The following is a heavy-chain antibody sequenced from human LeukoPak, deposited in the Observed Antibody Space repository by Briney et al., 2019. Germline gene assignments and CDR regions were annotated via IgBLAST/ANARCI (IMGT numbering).Heavy chain of an antibody. CDR3: AKVGHYDRSGYFDY. CDR2: VSGSGGST. D-gene: IGHD3-22*01. V-gene: IGHV3-23*01. CDR1: GFTFSSYA. Sequence: PGGSLRLSCAASGFTFSSYAMSWVRQAPGKGLEWVSAVSGSGGSTYYADSVKGWFTISRDNSKNTLYLQMNSLRAEDTVVYYCAKVGHYDRSGYFDYWGQGSLVTVSS. J-gene: IGHJ4*02.